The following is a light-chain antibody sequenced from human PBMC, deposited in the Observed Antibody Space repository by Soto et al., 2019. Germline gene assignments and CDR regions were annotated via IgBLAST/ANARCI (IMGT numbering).Light chain of an antibody. CDR2: DVS. CDR3: NGKTTSNTPQVG. V-gene: IGLV2-14*03. Sequence: QSALTQPASVSGAPGQSITIPCTGTSSDVGGYNYVSWYQHPPGKAPKLILYDVSNRPSGVSNRLSVSKYGNTASLLISGLQPEVEANYYCNGKTTSNTPQVGFGTGKKVTV. J-gene: IGLJ1*01. CDR1: SSDVGGYNY.